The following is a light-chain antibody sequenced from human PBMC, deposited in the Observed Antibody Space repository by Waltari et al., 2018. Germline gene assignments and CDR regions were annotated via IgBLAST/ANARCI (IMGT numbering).Light chain of an antibody. J-gene: IGKJ2*01. CDR2: DAS. CDR1: QSVSTS. CDR3: QQRSRWPPMYT. V-gene: IGKV3-11*01. Sequence: EIVLTQSPATLSLSPGERATLSCRASQSVSTSLAWYQQKHGQAPRLLIYDASNRATGFPARFSGSGSETNFSLTISSLEPEDFAIYYCQQRSRWPPMYTFGQGTKLEIK.